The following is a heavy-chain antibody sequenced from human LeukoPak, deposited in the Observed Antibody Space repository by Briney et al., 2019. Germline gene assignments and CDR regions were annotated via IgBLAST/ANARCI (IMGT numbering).Heavy chain of an antibody. D-gene: IGHD4-17*01. Sequence: GSLGLSCAASGLTFSSYAMHWVRQAPGKGLEWVAVISYDGSNKYYADSVKGRFTISRDNSKNTLYLQMNSLRAEDTAVYYCARVQDYGDEYFQHWGQGTLVTVSS. CDR3: ARVQDYGDEYFQH. CDR1: GLTFSSYA. V-gene: IGHV3-30-3*01. CDR2: ISYDGSNK. J-gene: IGHJ1*01.